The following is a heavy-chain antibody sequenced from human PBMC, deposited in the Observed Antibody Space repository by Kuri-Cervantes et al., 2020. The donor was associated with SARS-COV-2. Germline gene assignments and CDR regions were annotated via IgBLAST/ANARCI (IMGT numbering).Heavy chain of an antibody. CDR1: GGSISSGDYY. D-gene: IGHD2-2*01. CDR2: IYYSGST. CDR3: ARGWGGYCSSTSCYYYYYGMDV. V-gene: IGHV4-30-4*01. Sequence: LRLSCTVSGGSISSGDYYWSWIRQPPGKGLEWIGYIYYSGSTYYNPSLKSRVTIPVDTSKTQFSLKLSSVTATNTAVYYCARGWGGYCSSTSCYYYYYGMDVWGQGTTVTVSS. J-gene: IGHJ6*02.